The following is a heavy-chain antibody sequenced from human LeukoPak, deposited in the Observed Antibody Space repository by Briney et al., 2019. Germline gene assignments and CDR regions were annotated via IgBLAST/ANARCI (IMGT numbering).Heavy chain of an antibody. Sequence: GGSLRLSCSASGFTFRNFPMHWVRQAPSKGLEYVAAISANGDDTYYKDSVKGRFTISRDNYKNTLNLQLSSLKSDDTAVYYCVKEDSAYYDYGGQGTLVTVSS. CDR2: ISANGDDT. D-gene: IGHD5-18*01. CDR1: GFTFRNFP. J-gene: IGHJ4*02. V-gene: IGHV3-64D*06. CDR3: VKEDSAYYDY.